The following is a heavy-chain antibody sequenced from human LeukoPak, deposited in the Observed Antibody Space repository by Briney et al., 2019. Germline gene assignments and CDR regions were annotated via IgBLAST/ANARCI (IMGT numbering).Heavy chain of an antibody. J-gene: IGHJ4*02. CDR2: IYYRGRT. V-gene: IGHV4-39*07. CDR3: ARVGLVGAKADY. CDR1: GGSINSSSYY. Sequence: SETLSLTCTVSGGSINSSSYYWGWIRQSPGKGLEWIGSIYYRGRTYSNPSLKSRVTISVDTSKNQFSLKLSSVTAADTAVYYCARVGLVGAKADYWGQGTLVTVSS. D-gene: IGHD1-26*01.